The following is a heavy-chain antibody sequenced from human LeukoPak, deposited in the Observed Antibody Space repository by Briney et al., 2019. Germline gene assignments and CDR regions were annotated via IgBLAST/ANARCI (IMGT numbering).Heavy chain of an antibody. D-gene: IGHD6-13*01. CDR1: GFTFSSYW. CDR3: ASASSHRTAAGGDY. J-gene: IGHJ4*02. Sequence: PGGSLRLSCAASGFTFSSYWMHWVRQAPGKGLVWVSRINSDGCSRNYADSVKGECAISRDNAKNTLYLQNSSLRVENTAVYYCASASSHRTAAGGDYWGQGTLVTVST. V-gene: IGHV3-74*01. CDR2: INSDGCSR.